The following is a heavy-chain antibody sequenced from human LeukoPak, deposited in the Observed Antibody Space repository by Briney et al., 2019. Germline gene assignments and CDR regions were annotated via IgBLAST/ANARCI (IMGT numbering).Heavy chain of an antibody. CDR3: ARDRSHQRRFHSSREENWFDP. CDR2: ISTSSIYI. V-gene: IGHV3-21*01. D-gene: IGHD6-13*01. Sequence: GGSLRLSCAASGFTFSSYWMHWVRQAPGKGLEWVSSISTSSIYIYYADSMKGRFTISRDNAKNSLYLQMNSLRAEDTAVYYCARDRSHQRRFHSSREENWFDPWGQGTLVTVSS. CDR1: GFTFSSYW. J-gene: IGHJ5*02.